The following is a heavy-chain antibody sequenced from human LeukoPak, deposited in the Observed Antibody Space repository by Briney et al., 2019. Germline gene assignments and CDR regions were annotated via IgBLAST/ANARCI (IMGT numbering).Heavy chain of an antibody. CDR2: IIPILGIA. CDR1: GYTFSSYD. CDR3: ARDLVYGSIAAAGQPREKYFQH. V-gene: IGHV1-69*04. D-gene: IGHD6-13*01. Sequence: GASVKVSCKASGYTFSSYDISWVRQAPGQGLEWMGRIIPILGIANYAQKFQGRVTITADKSTSTAYMELSSLRSEDTAVYYCARDLVYGSIAAAGQPREKYFQHWGQGTLVTVSS. J-gene: IGHJ1*01.